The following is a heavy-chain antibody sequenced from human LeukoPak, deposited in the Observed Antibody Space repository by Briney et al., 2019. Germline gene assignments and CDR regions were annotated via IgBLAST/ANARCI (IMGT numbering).Heavy chain of an antibody. V-gene: IGHV3-66*01. J-gene: IGHJ1*01. Sequence: PGGSLRLSCAASGFTVSSNYMSWVRQAPGKGLEWVSVIYSGGSTYYADPVKGRFTISRDNSKNTLYLQMNSLRAEDTAVYYCARGVAAAYFQHWGQGTLVTVSS. CDR3: ARGVAAAYFQH. D-gene: IGHD6-13*01. CDR1: GFTVSSNY. CDR2: IYSGGST.